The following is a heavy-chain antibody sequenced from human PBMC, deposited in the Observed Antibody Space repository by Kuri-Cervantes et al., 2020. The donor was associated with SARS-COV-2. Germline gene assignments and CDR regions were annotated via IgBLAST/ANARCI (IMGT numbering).Heavy chain of an antibody. Sequence: ASVKVSCKASGYTFSGYYMHWVRQAPGQGLEWMGWINPNSGRTKYAQKFQGRVTMTRDTSISTAYMELSRLRSDDTAVYYCATHCSSTRCPFDYWGQGTLVTVYS. J-gene: IGHJ4*02. CDR3: ATHCSSTRCPFDY. V-gene: IGHV1-2*02. CDR2: INPNSGRT. CDR1: GYTFSGYY. D-gene: IGHD2-2*01.